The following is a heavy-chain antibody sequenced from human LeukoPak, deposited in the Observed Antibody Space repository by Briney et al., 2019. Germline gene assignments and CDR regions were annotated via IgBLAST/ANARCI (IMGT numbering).Heavy chain of an antibody. V-gene: IGHV3-21*01. Sequence: PGGSLRLSCAASGFTFSSYSMNWVRQAPGKGLEWVSSISSSSSYIYYADSVKGRFTISRDNAKNSLYLQMNSLRAEDTAVYYCAREYGSGSYQINWFDPWGQGTLVTVSS. CDR2: ISSSSSYI. CDR3: AREYGSGSYQINWFDP. J-gene: IGHJ5*02. D-gene: IGHD3-10*01. CDR1: GFTFSSYS.